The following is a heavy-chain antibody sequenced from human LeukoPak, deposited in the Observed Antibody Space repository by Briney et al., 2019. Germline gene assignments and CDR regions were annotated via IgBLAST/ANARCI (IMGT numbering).Heavy chain of an antibody. V-gene: IGHV4-39*07. CDR2: IYYSGNT. CDR3: ARVTGYMIEDYFDY. CDR1: GDSISSTDSY. J-gene: IGHJ4*02. Sequence: SSETLSLTCTVFGDSISSTDSYWGWIRQPPGKALEWIATIYYSGNTYYNPSLKSRVTISIDTSKNQFSLKLSSLTAADTAVYYCARVTGYMIEDYFDYWGQGTLVTVSS. D-gene: IGHD3-22*01.